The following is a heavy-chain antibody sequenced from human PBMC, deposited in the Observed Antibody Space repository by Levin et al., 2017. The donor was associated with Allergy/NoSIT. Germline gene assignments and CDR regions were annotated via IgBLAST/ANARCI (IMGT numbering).Heavy chain of an antibody. J-gene: IGHJ6*02. D-gene: IGHD2-15*01. CDR2: IYYSGST. CDR1: GASISSYH. V-gene: IGHV4-59*01. CDR3: ARDRVVASSGTYYYYGTAV. Sequence: SQTLSLPCIVSGASISSYHWSWIRQPPGKGLEWIGYIYYSGSTNYNPSVKSRVTMSVDTSRNQISLTLNSVTAADTAVYYCARDRVVASSGTYYYYGTAVWGQGTTVTVSS.